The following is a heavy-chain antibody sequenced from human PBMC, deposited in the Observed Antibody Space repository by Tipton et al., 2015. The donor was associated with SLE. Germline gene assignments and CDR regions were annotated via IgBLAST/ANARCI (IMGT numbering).Heavy chain of an antibody. CDR1: GGSISSGGYF. D-gene: IGHD3-22*01. Sequence: TLSLTCTVSGGSISSGGYFWSWIRQLPGKGLEWIGYIYNSGSTYYNPSLRSRTSISLDTSKNQFSLKLNSVTAADTAGYYCARDDDSSGADRRADAFDIWGQGTPVTVSS. J-gene: IGHJ3*02. CDR3: ARDDDSSGADRRADAFDI. V-gene: IGHV4-31*03. CDR2: IYNSGST.